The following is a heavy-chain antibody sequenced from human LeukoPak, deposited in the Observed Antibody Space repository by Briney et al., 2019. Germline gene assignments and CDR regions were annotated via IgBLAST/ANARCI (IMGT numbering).Heavy chain of an antibody. J-gene: IGHJ4*02. D-gene: IGHD1-1*01. CDR1: SGSISSGPFY. CDR2: MSSGGSI. V-gene: IGHV4-61*02. CDR3: ARVPLDTTSRLGLDY. Sequence: NSSETLSLTCTVSSGSISSGPFYWSWIRQPAGKGLEWIGRMSSGGSIDYNPSLKSRVTMSLDTSRNQFSLKLRSVTAADTAVYYCARVPLDTTSRLGLDYWGQGTLVTVSS.